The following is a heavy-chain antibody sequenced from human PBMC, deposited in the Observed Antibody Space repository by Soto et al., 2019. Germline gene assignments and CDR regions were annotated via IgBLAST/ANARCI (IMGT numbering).Heavy chain of an antibody. D-gene: IGHD5-18*01. CDR2: ISYDGSNK. CDR1: GFTFSSYG. Sequence: QVQLVESGGGVVQPGRSLRLSCAASGFTFSSYGMHWVRQAPGKGLEWVAVISYDGSNKYYADSVKGRFTISRDNSKNTLYLQMNSLREEDTAVYYCAKGYSYGYYGMDVWGQGTTVTVSS. V-gene: IGHV3-30*18. J-gene: IGHJ6*02. CDR3: AKGYSYGYYGMDV.